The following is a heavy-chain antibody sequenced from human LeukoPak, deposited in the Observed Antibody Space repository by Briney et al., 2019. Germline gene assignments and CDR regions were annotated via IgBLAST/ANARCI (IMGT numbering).Heavy chain of an antibody. V-gene: IGHV4-34*01. D-gene: IGHD1-26*01. CDR1: GGSFSGYY. J-gene: IGHJ4*02. CDR3: ARGNFYSGSYDFDY. CDR2: INHSGST. Sequence: SETLSLTCAVYGGSFSGYYWSWVRQPPGKGLEGIGEINHSGSTNYNPSLKRRGTISVDTSKKQCSLKLSSVTAADTAVYYCARGNFYSGSYDFDYWGQGTLVTVSS.